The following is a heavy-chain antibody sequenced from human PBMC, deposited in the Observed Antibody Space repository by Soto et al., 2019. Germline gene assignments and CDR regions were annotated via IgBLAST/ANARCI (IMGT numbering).Heavy chain of an antibody. J-gene: IGHJ4*02. Sequence: KPSETLSLTCAVYGGSFSGYYWSWIRQPPGKGLEWIGEINHSGSTNYNPSLKSRVTISVDTSKNQFSLKLSSVTAADAAVYYCASGKGRTRYYYDSSGYSYPRYFVYWGQGTLVTVSS. CDR2: INHSGST. D-gene: IGHD3-22*01. CDR1: GGSFSGYY. CDR3: ASGKGRTRYYYDSSGYSYPRYFVY. V-gene: IGHV4-34*01.